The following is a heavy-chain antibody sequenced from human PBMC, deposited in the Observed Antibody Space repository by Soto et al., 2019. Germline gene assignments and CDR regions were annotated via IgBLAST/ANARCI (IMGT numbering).Heavy chain of an antibody. V-gene: IGHV1-69*01. Sequence: QVQLVQSGAEVKKPGSSVKVSCKASGGTFSSYAISWVRQAPGQGLEWMGGIIPIFGTANYAQKFQGRVTITADESTSTAYLELRSLRSADPAVYYCARDLRIKGRWYTSGYYCGIDVWGQGTTVTVSS. CDR3: ARDLRIKGRWYTSGYYCGIDV. D-gene: IGHD2-8*01. J-gene: IGHJ6*02. CDR1: GGTFSSYA. CDR2: IIPIFGTA.